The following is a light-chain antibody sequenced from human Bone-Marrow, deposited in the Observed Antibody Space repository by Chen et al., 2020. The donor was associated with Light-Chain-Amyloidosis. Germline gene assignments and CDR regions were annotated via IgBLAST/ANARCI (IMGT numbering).Light chain of an antibody. Sequence: QSVLTQPPSTSGTPGQRVTISCSGSTSNIGTYTVNEYRQVPGTAPRLLIQSDNQRPSGVPDRFSGSKSGTSASLAISWLQSEDEADYYCAAWDDSLNGVVFGGGTKLTVL. CDR2: SDN. CDR3: AAWDDSLNGVV. J-gene: IGLJ2*01. V-gene: IGLV1-44*01. CDR1: TSNIGTYT.